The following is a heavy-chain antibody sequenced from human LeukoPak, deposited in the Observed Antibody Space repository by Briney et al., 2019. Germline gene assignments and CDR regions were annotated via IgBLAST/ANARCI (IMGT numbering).Heavy chain of an antibody. V-gene: IGHV1-2*02. J-gene: IGHJ5*02. Sequence: ASVKVSCKASGYTFTGYYMHWVRQAPGQGLEWMGWINPNSGGTNYAQKFQGRVTMTRDTSISTAYMELSRLRSDDTAVYYCARVEWFGELSGYNWFDPWGQGTLVTVSS. D-gene: IGHD3-10*01. CDR2: INPNSGGT. CDR1: GYTFTGYY. CDR3: ARVEWFGELSGYNWFDP.